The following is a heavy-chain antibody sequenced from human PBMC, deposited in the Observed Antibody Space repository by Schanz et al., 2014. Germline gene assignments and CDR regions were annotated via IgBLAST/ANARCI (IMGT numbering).Heavy chain of an antibody. Sequence: EVQLVESGGGLVKPGGSLRLSCAASGFTFSTSTMHWVRQAPGKGLEYVSSISSKGDMTFYGNSVKGRFTISRDNSKNTLYLQLGSLSAEDTAVYFCAKSLESCPGGRCSRGYFDYWGQGTLVTVSS. D-gene: IGHD2-8*02. CDR2: ISSKGDMT. CDR3: AKSLESCPGGRCSRGYFDY. J-gene: IGHJ4*02. V-gene: IGHV3-64*01. CDR1: GFTFSTST.